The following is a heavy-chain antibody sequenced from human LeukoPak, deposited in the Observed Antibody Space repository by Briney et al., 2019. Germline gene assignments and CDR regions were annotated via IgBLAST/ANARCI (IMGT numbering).Heavy chain of an antibody. J-gene: IGHJ1*01. CDR1: GYTFTSYG. CDR3: ARDSSGWYPTASFQH. V-gene: IGHV1-18*01. CDR2: ISAYNGNT. D-gene: IGHD6-19*01. Sequence: GASVKVSCEASGYTFTSYGISWVRQAPGQGLEWMGWISAYNGNTNYAQKLQGRVTMTTDTSTSTAYMELRSLRSDDTAVYYCARDSSGWYPTASFQHWGQGTLVTVSS.